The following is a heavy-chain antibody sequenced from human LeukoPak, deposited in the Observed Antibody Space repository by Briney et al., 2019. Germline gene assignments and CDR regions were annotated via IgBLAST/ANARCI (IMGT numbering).Heavy chain of an antibody. CDR1: GDSVSSNSAA. CDR3: ARSTSIAVAGTYYMDV. V-gene: IGHV6-1*01. D-gene: IGHD6-19*01. J-gene: IGHJ6*03. CDR2: TYYRSKWYN. Sequence: SQTLSLTCAISGDSVSSNSAAWNWIRQSPSRGLEWLGRTYYRSKWYNDYAVSVRSRITINPDTSKNQFSLQLNSVTPEDTAVYYCARSTSIAVAGTYYMDVWGKGTTVTVSS.